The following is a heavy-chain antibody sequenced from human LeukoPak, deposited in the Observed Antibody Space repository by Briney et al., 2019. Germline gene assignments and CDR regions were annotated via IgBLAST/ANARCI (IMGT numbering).Heavy chain of an antibody. CDR1: GFTFSDYY. V-gene: IGHV3-11*01. CDR3: AKGHTYGMI. Sequence: GGSLRLSCAASGFTFSDYYMSWIRQTPGKGLEWVSYISSSGTTMEYAKSVKDRFTISRDNAKDSLYPQMNSLEAEDTAVYYCAKGHTYGMIWGQGTLVSVSS. J-gene: IGHJ4*02. D-gene: IGHD2-8*01. CDR2: ISSSGTTM.